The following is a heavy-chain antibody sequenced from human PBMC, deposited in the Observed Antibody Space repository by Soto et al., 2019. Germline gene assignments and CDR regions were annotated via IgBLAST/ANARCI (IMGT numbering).Heavy chain of an antibody. CDR3: ASQHYYDSSGYYVVY. V-gene: IGHV4-39*01. D-gene: IGHD3-22*01. Sequence: SETLSLTCTVSGGSISGNIYYWGWIRQPPVKGLEWIGNIHYSGSTYYVSSLKSRVTISVDTSKNQFSLKLSSVTAADTAVYYCASQHYYDSSGYYVVYWGQGTLVTVSS. CDR1: GGSISGNIYY. J-gene: IGHJ4*02. CDR2: IHYSGST.